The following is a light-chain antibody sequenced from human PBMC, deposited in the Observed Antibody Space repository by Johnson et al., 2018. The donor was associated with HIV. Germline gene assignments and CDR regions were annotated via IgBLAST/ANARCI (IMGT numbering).Light chain of an antibody. V-gene: IGLV1-51*01. CDR1: SSDMGNYA. CDR2: DNN. J-gene: IGLJ1*01. Sequence: QSVLTQPPSVSAAPGQKVTISCSGSSSDMGNYAVSCHQQFPGPAPKRLIYDNNTRSSGIHDRISVSKSGPTANLGITGLHNGDEADNNCGTWDTRLSAGHVFGTGTKVTFL. CDR3: GTWDTRLSAGHV.